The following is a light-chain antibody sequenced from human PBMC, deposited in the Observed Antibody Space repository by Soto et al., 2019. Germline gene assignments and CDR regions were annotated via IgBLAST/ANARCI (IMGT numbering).Light chain of an antibody. V-gene: IGKV1-5*01. CDR3: QQYYTYST. CDR1: QNIRNL. CDR2: DAS. Sequence: DLQLAQSPFPPAAGGGDRVTLTFRASQNIRNLLAWYQQKPGKAPKPLIFDASTLKTGVPSRFGGSGSGAEFNFTITGLQPDDFATYFCQQYYTYSTFGQGTRLEIK. J-gene: IGKJ5*01.